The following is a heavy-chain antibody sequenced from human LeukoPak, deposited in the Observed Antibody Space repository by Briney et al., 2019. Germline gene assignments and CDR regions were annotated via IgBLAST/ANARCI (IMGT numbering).Heavy chain of an antibody. CDR3: ARVLRYCSGGNCYSGGLGYMDV. V-gene: IGHV3-23*01. CDR2: ISGSGGST. D-gene: IGHD2-15*01. CDR1: GFTFSSYG. J-gene: IGHJ6*03. Sequence: GGTLRLSCAASGFTFSSYGMSWVRQAPGKGLEWVSAISGSGGSTYYADSVKGRFTISRDNAKNSLYLQMNSLRAEDTAVYYCARVLRYCSGGNCYSGGLGYMDVWGKGTTVTISS.